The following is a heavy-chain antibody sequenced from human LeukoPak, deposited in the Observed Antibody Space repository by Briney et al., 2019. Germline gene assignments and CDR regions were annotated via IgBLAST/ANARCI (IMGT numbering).Heavy chain of an antibody. D-gene: IGHD1-14*01. CDR3: AREASGTTAGYYYYYMDV. Sequence: GASVKVSCKASGYTFTSYGISWVRQAPGQGLEWMGWISAYNGNTNYAQKLQGRVTMTTDTSTSTAYMELRSLRSDDTAVYYCAREASGTTAGYYYYYMDVWGKGTTVTVSS. CDR2: ISAYNGNT. V-gene: IGHV1-18*01. CDR1: GYTFTSYG. J-gene: IGHJ6*03.